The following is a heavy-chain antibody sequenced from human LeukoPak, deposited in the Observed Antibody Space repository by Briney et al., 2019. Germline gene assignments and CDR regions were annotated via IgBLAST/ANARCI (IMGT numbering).Heavy chain of an antibody. CDR3: ATSTVTAGTYYYHYPLDV. V-gene: IGHV3-66*01. Sequence: SGGSLRLSCAASGPNVSSHYMTWVRQAPGQGLEWVSIVYSGGSKNYADSVKDRFIIYRANSQNTLFLRMDSLRVEDTAVYYCATSTVTAGTYYYHYPLDVWGQGTTVTVSS. J-gene: IGHJ6*02. CDR2: VYSGGSK. CDR1: GPNVSSHY. D-gene: IGHD4-17*01.